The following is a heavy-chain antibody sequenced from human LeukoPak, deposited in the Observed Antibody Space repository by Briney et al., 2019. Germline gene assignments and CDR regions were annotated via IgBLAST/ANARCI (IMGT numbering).Heavy chain of an antibody. CDR2: ISAHNGNT. J-gene: IGHJ4*02. V-gene: IGHV1-18*01. CDR1: GYAFTSYG. D-gene: IGHD3-3*01. CDR3: ARDYDFWSGYSNSDY. Sequence: ASVKVSCKASGYAFTSYGISWARQAPGQGLEWMGWISAHNGNTNYAQKLQGRVTTTTDTSTSTAYMELRSLRSDDTAVYYCARDYDFWSGYSNSDYWGQGTLVTVSS.